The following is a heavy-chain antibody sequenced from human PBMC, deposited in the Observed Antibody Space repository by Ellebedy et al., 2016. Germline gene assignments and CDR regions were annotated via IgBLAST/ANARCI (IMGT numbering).Heavy chain of an antibody. D-gene: IGHD6-6*01. CDR2: IYFRGTT. V-gene: IGHV4-39*01. J-gene: IGHJ3*02. CDR3: ARQEVADRRLRAFDT. Sequence: SETLSLXXSVSGGSITSRYHYWGWIRQPPGKGLEWIGSIYFRGTTYYNPSLQSRVAMSIDTSNSQFSLNLSSATAADTAFYYCARQEVADRRLRAFDTWGQGTMVIVSS. CDR1: GGSITSRYHY.